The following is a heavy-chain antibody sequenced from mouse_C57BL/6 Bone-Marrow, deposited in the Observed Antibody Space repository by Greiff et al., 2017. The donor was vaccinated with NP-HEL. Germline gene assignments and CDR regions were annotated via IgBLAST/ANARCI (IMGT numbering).Heavy chain of an antibody. Sequence: VLRVESGAELARPGASVKMSCKASGYTFTSYTMHWVKQRPGQGLEWIGYINPSSGYTNYNQKFKDKATLTADKSSSTAYMQLSSLTSEDSAVYYCARLRRTFDYWGQGTTLTVSS. CDR3: ARLRRTFDY. V-gene: IGHV1-4*01. D-gene: IGHD2-12*01. CDR1: GYTFTSYT. CDR2: INPSSGYT. J-gene: IGHJ2*01.